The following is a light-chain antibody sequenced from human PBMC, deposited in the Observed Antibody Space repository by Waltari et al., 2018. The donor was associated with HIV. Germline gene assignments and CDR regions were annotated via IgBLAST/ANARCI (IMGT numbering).Light chain of an antibody. CDR1: SNDVGGFNH. J-gene: IGLJ2*01. V-gene: IGLV2-14*03. Sequence: HSVLTQPASMSGSLGQSITISCLGSSNDVGGFNHVSWYQQSPDKAPRLVIYDVSNRPSGVSGLFSGSKSGNAASLTISGLQPEDEADYYCCSYSSSGTVLFGGGTRLTVL. CDR2: DVS. CDR3: CSYSSSGTVL.